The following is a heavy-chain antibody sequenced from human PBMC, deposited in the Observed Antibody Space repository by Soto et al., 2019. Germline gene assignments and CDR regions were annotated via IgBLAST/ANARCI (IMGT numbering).Heavy chain of an antibody. J-gene: IGHJ4*02. Sequence: EVQLVESGGGLVKPGGSLRLSCAASGFTFSSSTMSWVRQPPGKGLEWVSAISSSSSYIYYADSLKGRFTISRDNAKNALYLQMHSLRAEDTVLYYCARDLGEVSAFWGQGNLVTVSS. CDR1: GFTFSSST. D-gene: IGHD3-10*01. V-gene: IGHV3-21*06. CDR3: ARDLGEVSAF. CDR2: ISSSSSYI.